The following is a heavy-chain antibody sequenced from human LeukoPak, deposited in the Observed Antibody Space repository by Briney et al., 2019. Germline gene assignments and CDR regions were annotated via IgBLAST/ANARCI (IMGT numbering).Heavy chain of an antibody. D-gene: IGHD5-12*01. CDR2: IYYSGST. J-gene: IGHJ4*02. CDR1: GGSISSGGYY. CDR3: AREGESGYDRGSY. V-gene: IGHV4-31*03. Sequence: SETLSLTCTVSGGSISSGGYYWSWIRQHPGKGLEWIGYIYYSGSTYYNPSLKSRVTISVDTSKNQFSLKLSSATAADTAVYYCAREGESGYDRGSYWGQGTLVTVSS.